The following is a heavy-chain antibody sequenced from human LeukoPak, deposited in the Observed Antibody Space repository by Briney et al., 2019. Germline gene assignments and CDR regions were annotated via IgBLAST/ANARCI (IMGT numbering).Heavy chain of an antibody. CDR3: ARPTSGGMNAFDI. J-gene: IGHJ3*02. Sequence: GESLQISCKGSGYSFTSYWIGGARQMPGKCLEWMGIIYPGDSDTRYSPSFQGQVTISADKSISTAYLQWSSLKASDTAMYYCARPTSGGMNAFDIWGQGAMVTVSS. V-gene: IGHV5-51*01. CDR2: IYPGDSDT. D-gene: IGHD1-14*01. CDR1: GYSFTSYW.